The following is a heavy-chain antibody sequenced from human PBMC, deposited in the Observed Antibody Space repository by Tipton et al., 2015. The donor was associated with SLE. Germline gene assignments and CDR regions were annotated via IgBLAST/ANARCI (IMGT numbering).Heavy chain of an antibody. CDR2: IFHSGDV. CDR3: VRDGFCRDGVCYRNWFDP. J-gene: IGHJ5*02. V-gene: IGHV4-38-2*02. D-gene: IGHD5-24*01. Sequence: TLSLTCAVSGYSISSGHYWGWIRQPPGKGLEWMGSIFHSGDVYYNPSVKGRVTISIETSRNQFSLKLTSVTAADTAVYYCVRDGFCRDGVCYRNWFDPWGPGSLVTVSS. CDR1: GYSISSGHY.